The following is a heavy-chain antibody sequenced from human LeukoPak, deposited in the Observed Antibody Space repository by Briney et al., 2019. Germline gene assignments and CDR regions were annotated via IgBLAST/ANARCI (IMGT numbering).Heavy chain of an antibody. CDR2: INSDGSST. D-gene: IGHD2-21*02. CDR3: AKSYCGGDCYIDY. CDR1: GFTFSNYW. Sequence: GGSLRLSCAASGFTFSNYWMHLVRQAPGKGLVWVSRINSDGSSTSYADSVKGRFTISRDNAKNTLYLQMNSLRAEDTAVYYCAKSYCGGDCYIDYWGQGTLVTVSS. V-gene: IGHV3-74*01. J-gene: IGHJ4*02.